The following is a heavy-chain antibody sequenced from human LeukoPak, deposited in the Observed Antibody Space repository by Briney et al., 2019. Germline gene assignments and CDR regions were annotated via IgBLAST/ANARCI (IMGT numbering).Heavy chain of an antibody. CDR1: GFIFNNAW. D-gene: IGHD3-10*01. CDR3: ARAGMVRGVITPVVAVLRAGRGPPVHFDY. J-gene: IGHJ4*02. V-gene: IGHV4-34*01. Sequence: PGGSLRLSCAASGFIFNNAWMSWIRQPPGKGLEWIGEINHSGSTNYNPSLKSRVTISVDTSKNQFSLKLSSVTAADTAVYYCARAGMVRGVITPVVAVLRAGRGPPVHFDYWGQGTLVTVSS. CDR2: INHSGST.